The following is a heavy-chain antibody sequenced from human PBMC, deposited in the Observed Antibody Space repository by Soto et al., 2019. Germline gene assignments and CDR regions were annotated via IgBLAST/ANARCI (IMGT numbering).Heavy chain of an antibody. J-gene: IGHJ4*02. Sequence: SVKVSCKASGGTFSSYTISWVRQAPGQGLEWMGRIIPILGIANYAQKFQGRVTITADKSTSTAYMELSSLRSEDTAVYYCARDPPVVPAAIAISPDYWGQGTLVTVSS. CDR2: IIPILGIA. D-gene: IGHD2-2*01. V-gene: IGHV1-69*04. CDR1: GGTFSSYT. CDR3: ARDPPVVPAAIAISPDY.